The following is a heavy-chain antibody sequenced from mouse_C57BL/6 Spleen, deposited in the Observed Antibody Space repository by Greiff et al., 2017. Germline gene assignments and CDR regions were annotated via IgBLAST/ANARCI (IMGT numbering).Heavy chain of an antibody. J-gene: IGHJ4*01. V-gene: IGHV3-6*01. CDR2: ISYDGSN. CDR3: ARDFERVYYAMDY. CDR1: GYSITSGYY. Sequence: EVHLVESGPGLVKPSQSLSLTCSVTGYSITSGYYWNWIRQFPGNKLEWMGYISYDGSNNYNPSLKNRISITRDTSKNQFFLKLNSVTTEDTATYYCARDFERVYYAMDYWGQGTSVTVSS.